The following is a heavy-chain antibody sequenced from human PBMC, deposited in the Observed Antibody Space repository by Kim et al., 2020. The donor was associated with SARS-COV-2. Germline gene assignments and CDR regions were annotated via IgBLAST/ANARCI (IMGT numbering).Heavy chain of an antibody. Sequence: SETLSLTCTVSGGSISSGSYYWSWIRQPAGKGLEWIGRIYTSGSTNYNPSLKSRVTISVDTSKNQFSLKLSSVTAADTAVYYCAVSSSLWHFDLWGRGTLVTVSS. CDR1: GGSISSGSYY. CDR3: AVSSSLWHFDL. J-gene: IGHJ2*01. CDR2: IYTSGST. D-gene: IGHD6-13*01. V-gene: IGHV4-61*02.